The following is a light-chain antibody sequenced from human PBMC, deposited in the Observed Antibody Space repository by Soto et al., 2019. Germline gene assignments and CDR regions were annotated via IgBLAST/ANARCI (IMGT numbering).Light chain of an antibody. CDR3: QQYGRSPKT. V-gene: IGKV3-20*01. CDR2: GAS. CDR1: QSVSSSY. J-gene: IGKJ2*01. Sequence: EIVLTQSPGTLSLSPGERATLSCRASQSVSSSYLAWYQQKPGQAPRLLIYGASSRATGITDRFSGSGSGTDFTLTISRLEPEDFAVYYCQQYGRSPKTFGQGTKLEIK.